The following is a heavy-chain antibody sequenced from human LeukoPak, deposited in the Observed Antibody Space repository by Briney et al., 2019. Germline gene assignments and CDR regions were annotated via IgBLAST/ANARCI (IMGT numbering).Heavy chain of an antibody. Sequence: SETLSLSCAAYGGSSSGDYWCWIRQPPGKGLEWIGEINHRGNTNYNPSLKSRVTISVDTSKNQFSLKLSSVTAADTAVYYCARAGGSGSYYTIDYYYYMDVWGKGTTVTVSS. CDR3: ARAGGSGSYYTIDYYYYMDV. J-gene: IGHJ6*03. CDR1: GGSSSGDY. D-gene: IGHD3-10*01. V-gene: IGHV4-34*01. CDR2: INHRGNT.